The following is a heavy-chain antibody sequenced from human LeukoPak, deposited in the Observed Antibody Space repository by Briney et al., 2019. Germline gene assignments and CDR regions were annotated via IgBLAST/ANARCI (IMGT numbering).Heavy chain of an antibody. CDR1: GYSFTSYY. D-gene: IGHD6-13*01. V-gene: IGHV1-46*01. Sequence: ASVKVSCKASGYSFTSYYMHWVRQAPGQGLEWMGLINPSGSSTSYAQKFQGRLSLTRDMSTSTDYMELSSLRSDDTAVYFCASVIAASGTRNWYFDLWGRGTLVTVSS. CDR2: INPSGSST. CDR3: ASVIAASGTRNWYFDL. J-gene: IGHJ2*01.